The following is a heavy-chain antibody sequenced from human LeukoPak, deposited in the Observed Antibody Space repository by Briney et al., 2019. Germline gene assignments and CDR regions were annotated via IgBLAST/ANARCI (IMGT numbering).Heavy chain of an antibody. Sequence: GGSLRLSCAASGFTFSSYSMNWVRQAPGKGLEGVSSISSSSSYIYYADSVKGRFTISRDNAKNSLYLQMNSMRAEDTAVYYCARDAVDGTHYDFWSGYYPNFSDYWGQGTLITVSS. CDR2: ISSSSSYI. D-gene: IGHD3-3*01. CDR1: GFTFSSYS. V-gene: IGHV3-21*01. J-gene: IGHJ4*02. CDR3: ARDAVDGTHYDFWSGYYPNFSDY.